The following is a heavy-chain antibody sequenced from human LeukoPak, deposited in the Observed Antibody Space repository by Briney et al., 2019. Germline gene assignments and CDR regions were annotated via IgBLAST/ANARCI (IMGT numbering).Heavy chain of an antibody. CDR2: ISYDGSNK. CDR1: GFTFSSYA. Sequence: RAGRSLRLSCAASGFTFSSYAMHWVRQAPGKGLEWVAVISYDGSNKYYADSVKGRFTISRDNSKNTLYLQMNSLRAEGTAVYYCAPKGSGIIDYWGQGTLVTVSS. CDR3: APKGSGIIDY. V-gene: IGHV3-30-3*01. D-gene: IGHD3-10*01. J-gene: IGHJ4*02.